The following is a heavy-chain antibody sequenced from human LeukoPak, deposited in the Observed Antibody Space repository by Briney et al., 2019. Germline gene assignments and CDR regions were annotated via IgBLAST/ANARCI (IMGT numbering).Heavy chain of an antibody. D-gene: IGHD3-22*01. CDR1: GGSISGSSYY. V-gene: IGHV4-39*01. CDR3: ARHGDYYDSSGYVDY. CDR2: IYYSGST. J-gene: IGHJ4*02. Sequence: SETLSLTCTVSGGSISGSSYYWGWIRQPPGKGLEWIGSIYYSGSTYYNPSLKSRVTISVDTSKNQFSLKLSSVTAADTAVYYCARHGDYYDSSGYVDYWGQGTLVTVSS.